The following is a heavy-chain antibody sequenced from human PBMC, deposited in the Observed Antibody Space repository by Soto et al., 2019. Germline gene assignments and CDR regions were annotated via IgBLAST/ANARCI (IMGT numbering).Heavy chain of an antibody. Sequence: SSETLSLTCSVSGGSISIVGHYWTCMRQQPGKGLEWIGYIYYSGSTDYNPSLKSRVTISVDRSKNQFSLNLSSVTAADTAIYYCARESGGYDSSTRYGLDVWGQGTTVTVSS. V-gene: IGHV4-31*03. D-gene: IGHD6-25*01. CDR1: GGSISIVGHY. J-gene: IGHJ6*02. CDR2: IYYSGST. CDR3: ARESGGYDSSTRYGLDV.